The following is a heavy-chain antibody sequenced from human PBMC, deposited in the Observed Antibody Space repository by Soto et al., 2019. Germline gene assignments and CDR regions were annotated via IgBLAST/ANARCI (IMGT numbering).Heavy chain of an antibody. Sequence: ASVKDSCKASGYTFISYGISWVRQAPGQGLEWMGWVSSYTSKTNYAQKVQGRVTMTTDTSTRTAYMELRSLRSDDTAVYYCARDLDSGSYYFDYWGQGTLVTVSS. D-gene: IGHD1-26*01. CDR2: VSSYTSKT. V-gene: IGHV1-18*01. CDR3: ARDLDSGSYYFDY. CDR1: GYTFISYG. J-gene: IGHJ4*02.